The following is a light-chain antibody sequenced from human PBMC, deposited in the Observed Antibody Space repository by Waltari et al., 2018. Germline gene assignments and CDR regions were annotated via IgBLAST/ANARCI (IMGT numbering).Light chain of an antibody. CDR3: HVWHPHVDPGV. V-gene: IGLV3-21*04. CDR2: YDR. J-gene: IGLJ1*01. Sequence: SYVVTQPPSVSVAPGETATITCGGDNIGTYSVHWYQQKAGQAPVLVIFYDRDRPSWIPDRVSGSNSGNTATLTISRVEAGDEARYYCHVWHPHVDPGVFGTGTEVTVL. CDR1: NIGTYS.